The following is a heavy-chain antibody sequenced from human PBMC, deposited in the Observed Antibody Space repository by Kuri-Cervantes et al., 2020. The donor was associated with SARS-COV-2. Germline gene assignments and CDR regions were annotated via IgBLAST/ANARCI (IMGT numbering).Heavy chain of an antibody. CDR3: VKSLRFLEWLPLDY. CDR1: GLTFSHYV. D-gene: IGHD3-3*01. V-gene: IGHV3-64D*08. J-gene: IGHJ4*02. CDR2: INNDGYYT. Sequence: GESLKISCSASGLTFSHYVMHWVRQAPGKGLECVSAINNDGYYTYYTDSVKGRFIISRDNSKNTLYLQMSSLRAEDTDVYYCVKSLRFLEWLPLDYWGQGTLVTVSS.